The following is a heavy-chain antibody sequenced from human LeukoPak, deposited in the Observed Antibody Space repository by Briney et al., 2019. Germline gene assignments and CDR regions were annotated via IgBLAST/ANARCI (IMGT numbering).Heavy chain of an antibody. V-gene: IGHV3-7*01. CDR1: GFTFSSYW. CDR3: ARVGLGDGSGRTAHYFDY. Sequence: GGSLRLSCAAPGFTFSSYWMSWVRQAPGKGLKWVANIKQDGSEKYYVDSVKGRFTISRDNAKNSLYLQMNSLRAEDTAVYYCARVGLGDGSGRTAHYFDYWGQGTLVTVSS. J-gene: IGHJ4*02. CDR2: IKQDGSEK. D-gene: IGHD3-10*01.